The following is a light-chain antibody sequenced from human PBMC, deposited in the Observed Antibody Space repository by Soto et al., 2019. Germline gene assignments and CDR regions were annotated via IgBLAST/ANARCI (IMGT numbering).Light chain of an antibody. V-gene: IGKV3-15*01. CDR1: HSVSSN. CDR2: GAS. Sequence: EIVMTQSPATLSVSPGERATLSCRASHSVSSNLAWYQQKPGQAPRLLIYGASTRATGIPARFSGSGSATEFTLTISSLQSEDFAVYYCQQYNNRPFTFGPGTKVDIK. J-gene: IGKJ3*01. CDR3: QQYNNRPFT.